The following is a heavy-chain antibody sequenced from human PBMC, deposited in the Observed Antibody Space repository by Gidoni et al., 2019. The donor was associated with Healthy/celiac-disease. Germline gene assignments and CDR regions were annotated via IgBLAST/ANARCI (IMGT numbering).Heavy chain of an antibody. Sequence: QVQLQPWGAGLLKPSETLSLTCAVYGGSFSGYYRSWIRPPPGKGLEWIGEINHSGSTNYNPSLKSRVTISVDTSKNQFSLKLSSVTAADTAVYYCARGGGSGGGCSGGSCYSLHYWGQGTLVTVSS. D-gene: IGHD2-15*01. CDR3: ARGGGSGGGCSGGSCYSLHY. CDR1: GGSFSGYY. V-gene: IGHV4-34*01. CDR2: INHSGST. J-gene: IGHJ4*02.